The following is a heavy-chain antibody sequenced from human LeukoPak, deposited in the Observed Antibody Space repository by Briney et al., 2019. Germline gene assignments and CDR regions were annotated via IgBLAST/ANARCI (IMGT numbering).Heavy chain of an antibody. CDR2: INHSGST. CDR3: ARRRMVRGDLDY. Sequence: SETLSLTCAVYGGSFSGYYWSWIRQPPGKGLEWIGEINHSGSTNYNPSLKSRVTISVDTSKNQFPLKLSSVTAADTAVYYCARRRMVRGDLDYWGQGTLVTVSS. V-gene: IGHV4-34*01. D-gene: IGHD3-10*01. CDR1: GGSFSGYY. J-gene: IGHJ4*02.